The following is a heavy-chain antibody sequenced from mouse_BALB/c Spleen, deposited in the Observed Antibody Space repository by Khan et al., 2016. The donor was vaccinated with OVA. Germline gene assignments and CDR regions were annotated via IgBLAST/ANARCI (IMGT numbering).Heavy chain of an antibody. CDR2: IYPGTDNT. V-gene: IGHV1-76*01. Sequence: QVQLKQSGAELVRPGASVKLSCKTSGYIFTSYWIHWLKQRSGQGLEWIARIYPGTDNTYYNEKLKDKATLTADQSSSTAYMQLSSLKSEDSAVYFCAREEALYYFDYWGQGTTLTVSS. CDR1: GYIFTSYW. D-gene: IGHD3-2*02. CDR3: AREEALYYFDY. J-gene: IGHJ2*01.